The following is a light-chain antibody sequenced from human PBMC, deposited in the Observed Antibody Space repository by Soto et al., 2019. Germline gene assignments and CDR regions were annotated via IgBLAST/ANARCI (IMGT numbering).Light chain of an antibody. CDR1: QSIRSY. CDR3: QQSYSTPHT. CDR2: AAS. V-gene: IGKV1-39*01. J-gene: IGKJ5*01. Sequence: DIQMTQSPSSLSASVRKKETITCRASQSIRSYLNWYQQKPGKTPKLLIYAASSLQSGVPSRFSGSGSGTDFTLTISSLQPEDFATYYCQQSYSTPHTFGQGTRLEIK.